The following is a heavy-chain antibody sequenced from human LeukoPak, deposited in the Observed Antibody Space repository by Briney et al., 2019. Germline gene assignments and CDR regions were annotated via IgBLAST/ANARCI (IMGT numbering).Heavy chain of an antibody. CDR2: ISSSSSYI. Sequence: GGSLRLSCAASGFTFSSYSMNWVRQAPGKGLEWVSSISSSSSYIYYADSVKGRFTISRDNAKNSLYLQMNSLRAEDTAVYYCARASPGFDIQLWFGELYYFDYWGQGTLVTVSS. D-gene: IGHD3-10*01. V-gene: IGHV3-21*01. CDR3: ARASPGFDIQLWFGELYYFDY. J-gene: IGHJ4*02. CDR1: GFTFSSYS.